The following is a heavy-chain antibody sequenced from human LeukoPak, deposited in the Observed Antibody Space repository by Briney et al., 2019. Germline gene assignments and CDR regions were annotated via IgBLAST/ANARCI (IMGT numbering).Heavy chain of an antibody. J-gene: IGHJ4*02. Sequence: SQTLSLTCTVSGGSISSGGYYWSWIRQHPGKGLEWIGYIYYSGSTYYNPSLKSRVTISVDTSKNQFSLKLSSVTAADTAVYYCARVNSPAQHGYLCYFDYWGQGTLVTVSS. CDR3: ARVNSPAQHGYLCYFDY. V-gene: IGHV4-31*03. D-gene: IGHD5-18*01. CDR1: GGSISSGGYY. CDR2: IYYSGST.